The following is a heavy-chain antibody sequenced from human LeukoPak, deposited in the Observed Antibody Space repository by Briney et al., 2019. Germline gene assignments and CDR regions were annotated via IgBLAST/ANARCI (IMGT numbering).Heavy chain of an antibody. Sequence: GRSLRLSCAASGFTFSSYAMHWVRPAPRKGLEWVADISYDGSNKYYADSVKGRFTISRDNSKNTLYLQMNNLRAEDTAVYYCARDRDSGSYCDYWGQGTLVSVSS. CDR1: GFTFSSYA. CDR3: ARDRDSGSYCDY. J-gene: IGHJ4*02. D-gene: IGHD1-26*01. CDR2: ISYDGSNK. V-gene: IGHV3-30*04.